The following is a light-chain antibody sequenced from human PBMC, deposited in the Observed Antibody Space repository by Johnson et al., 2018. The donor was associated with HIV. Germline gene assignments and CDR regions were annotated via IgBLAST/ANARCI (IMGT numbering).Light chain of an antibody. Sequence: QSVLTQPPSVSAAPGQKVTISCSGSSSNIGNNYVSWYQQLPGTAPKLLIYDNNKRPSGIPDRFSGSKSGTSATLGITGLQTGDEADDYCGTLDNSLSALYVFGTGTKVTVL. CDR1: SSNIGNNY. CDR3: GTLDNSLSALYV. CDR2: DNN. V-gene: IGLV1-51*01. J-gene: IGLJ1*01.